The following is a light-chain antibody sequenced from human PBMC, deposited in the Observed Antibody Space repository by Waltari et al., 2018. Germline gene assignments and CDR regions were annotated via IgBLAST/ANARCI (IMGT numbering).Light chain of an antibody. CDR2: DNS. CDR3: ATWDNSLTAVV. CDR1: SSNIGNYL. V-gene: IGLV1-51*01. Sequence: QSVLTQPPSVSAAPGQKVTISCSGSSSNIGNYLVSWYHQLPGATPKLLIYDNSKRPSGSPDRFSASKSGTSATLDIPGLQIGDEADYYCATWDNSLTAVVFGGGTKLTVL. J-gene: IGLJ2*01.